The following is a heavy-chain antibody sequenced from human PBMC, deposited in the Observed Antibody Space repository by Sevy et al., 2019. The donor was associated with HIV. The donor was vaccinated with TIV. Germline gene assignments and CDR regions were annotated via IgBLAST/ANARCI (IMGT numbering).Heavy chain of an antibody. CDR1: GFTFSSYA. J-gene: IGHJ4*02. D-gene: IGHD5-12*01. CDR3: ARVTRARRWLQAMDY. CDR2: ISYDGSNK. Sequence: GGSLRLSCAASGFTFSSYAMHWVRQAPGKGLEWVAVISYDGSNKYYADSVKGRFTISRDNSKNTLYLQMNSLRAEDTAVYYCARVTRARRWLQAMDYWGQGTLVTVSS. V-gene: IGHV3-30-3*01.